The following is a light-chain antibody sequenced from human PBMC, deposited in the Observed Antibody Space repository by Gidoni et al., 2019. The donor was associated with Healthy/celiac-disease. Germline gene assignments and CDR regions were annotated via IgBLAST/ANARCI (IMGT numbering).Light chain of an antibody. J-gene: IGKJ1*01. CDR2: KAS. V-gene: IGKV1-5*03. Sequence: DIQMTQYPSTLSASVGDRVTITCRASQSISSWLAWYQQKPGKAPKLLIYKASSLESGVPSRFSGSGSGTEVTLTISSLQPDDFATYYCQQYNSYSPACGQGTKVEIK. CDR3: QQYNSYSPA. CDR1: QSISSW.